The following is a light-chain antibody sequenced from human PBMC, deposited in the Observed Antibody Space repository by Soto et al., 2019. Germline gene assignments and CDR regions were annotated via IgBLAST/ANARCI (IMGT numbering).Light chain of an antibody. CDR3: QQYDNWPLT. CDR2: GAS. Sequence: EIILTQSPDTLSLSPGERATISCRASQTVSSNYLAWCQQRPGQAPRLLIYGASTRAAGIPARFSGSGSGTEFTLTISSLQSEDFAVYYCQQYDNWPLTFGGGTKVDIK. V-gene: IGKV3D-15*01. J-gene: IGKJ4*01. CDR1: QTVSSN.